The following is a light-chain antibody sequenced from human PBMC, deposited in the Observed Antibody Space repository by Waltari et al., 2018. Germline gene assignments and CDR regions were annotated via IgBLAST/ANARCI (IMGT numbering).Light chain of an antibody. Sequence: DIVMTQTPLFLPVTPGELASISCRSSQSLLHSNGNTYLYWYLQKPGQPPRLLIYRDYNRFFGVPDRFSVSGSGTDFTLKISRVEAEDVGVYYCMQALENPRTFGQGTKVEIK. V-gene: IGKV2-29*02. CDR1: QSLLHSNGNTY. J-gene: IGKJ1*01. CDR2: RDY. CDR3: MQALENPRT.